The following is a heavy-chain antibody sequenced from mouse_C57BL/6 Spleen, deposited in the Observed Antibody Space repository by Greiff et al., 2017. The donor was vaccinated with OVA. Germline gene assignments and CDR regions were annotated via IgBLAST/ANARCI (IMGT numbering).Heavy chain of an antibody. CDR2: IDPETGGT. CDR1: GYTFTDYE. J-gene: IGHJ4*01. Sequence: VQLQQSGAELVRPGASVTLSCKASGYTFTDYEMHWVKQTPVHGLEWIGAIDPETGGTAYNQKFKGKAILTADKSSSTAYMELRSLTSEDYAVYYCTRSYGSSYRAMDYWGQGTSVTVSS. V-gene: IGHV1-15*01. CDR3: TRSYGSSYRAMDY. D-gene: IGHD1-1*01.